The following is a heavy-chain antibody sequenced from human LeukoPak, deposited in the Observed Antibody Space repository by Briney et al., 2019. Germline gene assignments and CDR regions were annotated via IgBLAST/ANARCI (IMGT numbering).Heavy chain of an antibody. J-gene: IGHJ4*02. Sequence: PGGSLRLSCAASGFTFSIYSMNWVRQAPGKGLEWVSYISSTSHNTTYYADSVKGRFTISRDNAKNTLYLQMNSLRTEDTAVYYCARDIRRWDYGYVFDYWGQGTLVTVSS. V-gene: IGHV3-48*01. CDR3: ARDIRRWDYGYVFDY. CDR2: ISSTSHNTT. D-gene: IGHD4-17*01. CDR1: GFTFSIYS.